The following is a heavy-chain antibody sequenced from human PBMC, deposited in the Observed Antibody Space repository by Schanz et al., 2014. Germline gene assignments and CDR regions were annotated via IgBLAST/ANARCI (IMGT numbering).Heavy chain of an antibody. Sequence: QVHLQQWGAGLLKPSETLSLTCAVYGGPFSGYFWSWIRQSPGKGLQWIGEIHHSGSIIYNPSLRSGVTISRDTSKNQFFLKVTSVTAADTAVYYCARHLVNAYGMDVWGQGTAVTVSS. V-gene: IGHV4-34*02. CDR3: ARHLVNAYGMDV. CDR1: GGPFSGYF. CDR2: IHHSGSI. D-gene: IGHD3-3*02. J-gene: IGHJ6*02.